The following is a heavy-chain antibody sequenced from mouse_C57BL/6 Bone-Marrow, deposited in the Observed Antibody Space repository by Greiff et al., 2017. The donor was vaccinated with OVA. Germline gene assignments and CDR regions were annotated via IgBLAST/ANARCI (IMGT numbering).Heavy chain of an antibody. CDR2: IDPNSGGT. V-gene: IGHV1-72*01. Sequence: QVQLQQPGAELVQPGASVKLSCKASGYTFTSYWMHWVKQRPGRGLEWIGRIDPNSGGTKYNEKFKSKATLTVDKPSSTAYMQLSSLTSEDSAVYYCARLYYGSSYGYFDYWGQGTTLTVSS. D-gene: IGHD1-1*01. J-gene: IGHJ2*01. CDR3: ARLYYGSSYGYFDY. CDR1: GYTFTSYW.